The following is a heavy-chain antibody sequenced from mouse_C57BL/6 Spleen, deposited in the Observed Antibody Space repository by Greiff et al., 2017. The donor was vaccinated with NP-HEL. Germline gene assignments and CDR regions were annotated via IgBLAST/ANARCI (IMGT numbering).Heavy chain of an antibody. CDR1: GYTFTSYW. CDR2: IYPGSGST. CDR3: AREGGRGWYFDG. Sequence: QVQLQQPGAELVKPGASVKMSCKASGYTFTSYWITWVKQRPGQGLEWIGDIYPGSGSTNYNEKFKSKATLTVDTSSSTAYMQLSSLTSEDSAVYYCAREGGRGWYFDGWGTGTTVTVSS. J-gene: IGHJ1*03. D-gene: IGHD3-3*01. V-gene: IGHV1-55*01.